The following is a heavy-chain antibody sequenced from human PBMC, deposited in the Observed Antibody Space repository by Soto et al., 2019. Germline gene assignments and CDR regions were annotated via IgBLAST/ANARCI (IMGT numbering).Heavy chain of an antibody. Sequence: SETLSLTCTVSGGSISSYYWNWIRQPPGKGLEWIGEINHSGSTNYNPSLKSRVTISVDTSKNQFSLKLSSVTAADTAVYYCARAQWELEGYYYGMDVWGQGTTVTVSS. CDR3: ARAQWELEGYYYGMDV. J-gene: IGHJ6*02. CDR2: INHSGST. D-gene: IGHD1-26*01. CDR1: GGSISSYY. V-gene: IGHV4-34*01.